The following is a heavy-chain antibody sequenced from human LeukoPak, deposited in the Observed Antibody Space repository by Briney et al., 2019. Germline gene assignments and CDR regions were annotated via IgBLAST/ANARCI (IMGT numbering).Heavy chain of an antibody. V-gene: IGHV4-4*07. J-gene: IGHJ6*04. CDR3: ARGYWSGDNCSPGDV. Sequence: SETLPLTCTVSGGSISSYYWSWIRQPAGKGLEWIGRIYISGTTIYNPSLKSRVTISVDKSKNQFSLKLSSVTAADTAIYYCARGYWSGDNCSPGDVWGKGTTVTVSS. D-gene: IGHD2-15*01. CDR1: GGSISSYY. CDR2: IYISGTT.